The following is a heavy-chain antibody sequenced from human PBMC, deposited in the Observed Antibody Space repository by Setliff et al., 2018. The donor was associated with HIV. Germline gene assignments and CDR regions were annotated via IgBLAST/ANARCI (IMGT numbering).Heavy chain of an antibody. V-gene: IGHV4-39*01. D-gene: IGHD3-3*01. CDR2: IYYTGNT. Sequence: SGVSVSGTAYYWAWIRQPPGRGLEWIGNIYYTGNTNYNSSLKSRISMSMVASKKQISLKLSAVSAADTAVYYCARQQGDSRGFYPHFDYWGQGRLVTVSS. CDR3: ARQQGDSRGFYPHFDY. CDR1: GVSVSGTAYY. J-gene: IGHJ4*02.